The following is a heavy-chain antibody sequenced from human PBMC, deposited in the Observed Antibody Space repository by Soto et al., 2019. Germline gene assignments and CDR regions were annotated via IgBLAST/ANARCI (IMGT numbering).Heavy chain of an antibody. J-gene: IGHJ4*02. V-gene: IGHV5-51*01. CDR2: IYPGDSDT. Sequence: GESLKISCKASGYSFSTYWIAWVRQRPGKGLDWMGIIYPGDSDTRYSPSFQGQVTISVDNSIDTAYLEWTTLRAEDTAVYYCAKHLIGGRLQSPFDLWGQGTQVTVSS. D-gene: IGHD3-22*01. CDR1: GYSFSTYW. CDR3: AKHLIGGRLQSPFDL.